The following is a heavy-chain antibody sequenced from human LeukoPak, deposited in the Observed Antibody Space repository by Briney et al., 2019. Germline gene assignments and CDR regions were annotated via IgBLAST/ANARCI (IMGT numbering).Heavy chain of an antibody. CDR1: GGSISSYY. V-gene: IGHV4-4*07. J-gene: IGHJ6*03. CDR3: ARDRILRYYYYMDV. D-gene: IGHD2-15*01. Sequence: SQTLSLTCTVSGGSISSYYWSWIRQPAGKGLEWIGRIYTSGSTNYNPSLKSRVTMSVDTSKNQFSLKLSSVTAADTAVYYCARDRILRYYYYMDVWGKGTTVTVSS. CDR2: IYTSGST.